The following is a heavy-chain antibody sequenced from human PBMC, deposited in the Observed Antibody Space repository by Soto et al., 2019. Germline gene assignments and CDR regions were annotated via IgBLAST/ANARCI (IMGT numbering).Heavy chain of an antibody. CDR1: GFTFSSYE. D-gene: IGHD1-1*01. CDR2: ISSSGSTI. J-gene: IGHJ6*02. CDR3: ARARAWKEGMDV. V-gene: IGHV3-48*03. Sequence: GGSLRLSCAASGFTFSSYEMNWVRQAPGKGLEWVSYISSSGSTIYYADSVKGRFTISRDNAKNSLSLQMNSLRAEDTAVYYCARARAWKEGMDVWGQGTMVTVSS.